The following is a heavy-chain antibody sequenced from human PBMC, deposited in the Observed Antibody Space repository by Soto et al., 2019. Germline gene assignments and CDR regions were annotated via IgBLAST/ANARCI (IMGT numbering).Heavy chain of an antibody. Sequence: GESLKISCKGTGYSFTSFWNCWVRRMPGKGLEWRGIIYPGDSDTRYSRSFQSQVTSSADKSISTAYLQWSSLKASDNAMYYCARHGSRSSSWYWDYYYYGMDVWGQGNTVTVSS. V-gene: IGHV5-51*01. CDR2: IYPGDSDT. D-gene: IGHD6-13*01. J-gene: IGHJ6*02. CDR3: ARHGSRSSSWYWDYYYYGMDV. CDR1: GYSFTSFW.